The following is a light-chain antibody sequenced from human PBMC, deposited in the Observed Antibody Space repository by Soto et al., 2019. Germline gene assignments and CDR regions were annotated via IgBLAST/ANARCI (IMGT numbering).Light chain of an antibody. CDR1: QGINSW. Sequence: DLQMTQSPSSVSASVGDRITITCRASQGINSWLAWYQHKPGKAPKLLIYAASSLQSGVPSRFSGTGSGTDFTLTISSLQPEDFATYYCQQSHSFPLTFGGGTKVEIK. V-gene: IGKV1-12*01. CDR3: QQSHSFPLT. CDR2: AAS. J-gene: IGKJ4*01.